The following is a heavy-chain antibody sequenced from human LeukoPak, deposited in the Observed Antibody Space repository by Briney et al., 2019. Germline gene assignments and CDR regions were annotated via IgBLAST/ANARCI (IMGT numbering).Heavy chain of an antibody. J-gene: IGHJ4*02. V-gene: IGHV5-10-1*01. CDR2: IDPSDSYT. CDR1: GYSFTSYW. CDR3: TRRIAVAGTEIDY. Sequence: GESLRISCKGSGYSFTSYWISWVRQMPGKGMEWMGRIDPSDSYTNYSPSFQGHVTISADKSISTAYLQWSSLKASDTAMYYCTRRIAVAGTEIDYWGQGTLVTVSS. D-gene: IGHD6-19*01.